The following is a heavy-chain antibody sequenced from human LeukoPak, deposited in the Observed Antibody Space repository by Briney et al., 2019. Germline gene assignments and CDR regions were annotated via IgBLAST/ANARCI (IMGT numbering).Heavy chain of an antibody. CDR3: ARGGYSSGWSDRPLDYYGMDV. CDR1: GYTFTSYY. Sequence: GASVKVSCKASGYTFTSYYMHWVRQAPGQGLEWMGIINPSGGSTSYAQKFQGRVTMTRDTSTSTVYMELSSLRSDDTAAYYCARGGYSSGWSDRPLDYYGMDVWGQGTTVTVSS. D-gene: IGHD6-19*01. CDR2: INPSGGST. V-gene: IGHV1-46*01. J-gene: IGHJ6*02.